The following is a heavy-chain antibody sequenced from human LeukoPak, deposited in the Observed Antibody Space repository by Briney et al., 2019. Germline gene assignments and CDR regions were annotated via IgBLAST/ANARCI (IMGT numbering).Heavy chain of an antibody. V-gene: IGHV4-34*01. CDR2: INHSGST. Sequence: KPSETLSLTCAVYGGSFSGYYWSWIRQPPGKGLEWIGEINHSGSTNYNPSLKSRVTISVDTSKNQFSLKLSSVTAADTAVYYCARSYRKAFRTKVTYNWFDPWGQGTLVTVSS. CDR3: ARSYRKAFRTKVTYNWFDP. J-gene: IGHJ5*02. D-gene: IGHD1-14*01. CDR1: GGSFSGYY.